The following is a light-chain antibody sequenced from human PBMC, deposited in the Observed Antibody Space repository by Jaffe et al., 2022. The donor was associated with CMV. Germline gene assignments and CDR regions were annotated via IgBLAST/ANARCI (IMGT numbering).Light chain of an antibody. Sequence: DIQMTQSPSTLSASVGDRVTITCRASQSISSWLAWYQQKPGKAPKLLISKASSLESGVPSRFSGSGSGTEFTLTISSLQPDDFATYYCQRYDTFLFSFGPGTKVDIK. V-gene: IGKV1-5*03. CDR3: QRYDTFLFS. J-gene: IGKJ3*01. CDR1: QSISSW. CDR2: KAS.